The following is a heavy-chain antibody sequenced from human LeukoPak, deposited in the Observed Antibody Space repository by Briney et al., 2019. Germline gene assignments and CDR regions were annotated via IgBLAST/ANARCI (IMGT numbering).Heavy chain of an antibody. CDR1: GGSFSGYY. V-gene: IGHV4-34*01. Sequence: SETLSLTCAVYGGSFSGYYCSWIRQPPGKGLEGIGEINHRGSNNYNPSLKSRVTISVDTYTHQFSMKLSSVTAADTAVYYCAKGAGPPWFDPWGQGTLVTVSS. D-gene: IGHD6-19*01. J-gene: IGHJ5*02. CDR2: INHRGSN. CDR3: AKGAGPPWFDP.